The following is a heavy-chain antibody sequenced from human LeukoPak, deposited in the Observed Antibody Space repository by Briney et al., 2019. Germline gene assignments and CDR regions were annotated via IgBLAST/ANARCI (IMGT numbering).Heavy chain of an antibody. J-gene: IGHJ4*02. D-gene: IGHD3-10*01. Sequence: GGSLRLSCAASGFTFSSYWMHWVRQAPGKGLVWVSRINTDGSSTSYADSVKGRFTISRDNAKNTLYLQMNSLRAEDTAVYYCARLRDYYGSGPVDYWGQGTMVTVSS. V-gene: IGHV3-74*01. CDR1: GFTFSSYW. CDR3: ARLRDYYGSGPVDY. CDR2: INTDGSST.